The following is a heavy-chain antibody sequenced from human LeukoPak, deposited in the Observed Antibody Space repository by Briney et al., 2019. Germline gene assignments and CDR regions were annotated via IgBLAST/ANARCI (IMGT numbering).Heavy chain of an antibody. V-gene: IGHV4-4*07. Sequence: PSETLSLTCTVAYGSSIGYYWSWIRQPAGKGLEWIGRIYTSGNTNYNPSLKGRVTMSVDTSKNQLSLKLSSVTAADTAAYYCASTLGGRYYGSYYYYGMDVWGQGTPVTVSS. CDR2: IYTSGNT. J-gene: IGHJ6*02. CDR1: YGSSIGYY. CDR3: ASTLGGRYYGSYYYYGMDV. D-gene: IGHD1-26*01.